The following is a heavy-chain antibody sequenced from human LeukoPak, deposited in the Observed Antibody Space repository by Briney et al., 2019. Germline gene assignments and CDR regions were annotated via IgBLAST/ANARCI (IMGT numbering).Heavy chain of an antibody. J-gene: IGHJ4*02. D-gene: IGHD5-24*01. V-gene: IGHV4-59*01. CDR1: DDSITMYY. CDR3: ARSRGGYKN. CDR2: IYYSGST. Sequence: SSETLSLTCSVSDDSITMYYWSWIRQPPGKGLEWIGYIYYSGSTNYNPSLKSRVTISVDTSKNQFSLKLSSVTAADTAVYYCARSRGGYKNWGQGTLVTVSS.